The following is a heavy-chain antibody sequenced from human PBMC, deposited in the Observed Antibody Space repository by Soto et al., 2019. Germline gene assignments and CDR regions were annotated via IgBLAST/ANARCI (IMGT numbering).Heavy chain of an antibody. CDR3: STHLWFGEVLGGNY. D-gene: IGHD3-10*01. J-gene: IGHJ4*02. V-gene: IGHV3-15*07. Sequence: EVQLVESGGGLVKPGGSLRLSCAASGFTVTNAWMHWVRQAPGKGLEWVGRIKNNNDGGTADYAAPVKGRFTISRDDSKNTLYLQMSSLKAEDTAVYYCSTHLWFGEVLGGNYWGQGILVTVSS. CDR1: GFTVTNAW. CDR2: IKNNNDGGTA.